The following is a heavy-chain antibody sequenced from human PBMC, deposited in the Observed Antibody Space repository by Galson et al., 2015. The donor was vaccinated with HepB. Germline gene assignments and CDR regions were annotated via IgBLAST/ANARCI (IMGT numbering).Heavy chain of an antibody. Sequence: QSGAEVKKPGESLKISCTGSGYSFTSYWIGWVRQMPGKGLEWMGIIYPGDSDTRYSPSFQGQVTISADKSISTAYLQWSSLKASDTARYYCARHPARPASSWYRATKYYFDYWGQGTLVTVSS. J-gene: IGHJ4*02. CDR3: ARHPARPASSWYRATKYYFDY. V-gene: IGHV5-51*01. D-gene: IGHD6-13*01. CDR1: GYSFTSYW. CDR2: IYPGDSDT.